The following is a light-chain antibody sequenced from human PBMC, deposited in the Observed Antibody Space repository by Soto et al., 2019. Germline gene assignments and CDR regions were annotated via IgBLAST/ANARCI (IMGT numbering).Light chain of an antibody. V-gene: IGKV3D-20*02. Sequence: EIVLTQSPGTLSLSPGERATLSCRASQSVSSSYLAWYQQKPGQAPRLLIYAASSRATGIPDRFSGSGSGTDYTLTISRLEPEDFAVYYCQQRSNWYTFGQGTKVDIK. CDR3: QQRSNWYT. CDR2: AAS. J-gene: IGKJ2*01. CDR1: QSVSSSY.